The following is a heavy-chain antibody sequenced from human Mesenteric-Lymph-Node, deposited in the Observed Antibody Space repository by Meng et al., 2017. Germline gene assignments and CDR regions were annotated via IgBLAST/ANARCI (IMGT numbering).Heavy chain of an antibody. CDR2: ISYDGSNK. J-gene: IGHJ4*02. CDR1: GFTFSSYA. CDR3: ARDSREGNYY. V-gene: IGHV3-30*01. Sequence: GESLKISCAASGFTFSSYAMHWVRQAPGKGLEWVAVISYDGSNKYYADSVKGRFTISRDNSKNTLYLQMNSLRAEDTAVYYCARDSREGNYYWGQGTLVTVSS.